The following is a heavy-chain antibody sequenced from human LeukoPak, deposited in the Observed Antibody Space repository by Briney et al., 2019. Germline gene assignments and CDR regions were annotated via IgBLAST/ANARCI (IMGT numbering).Heavy chain of an antibody. D-gene: IGHD3-10*01. CDR2: INHSGST. J-gene: IGHJ6*04. CDR3: ARGSRSTYYYGSGSPQGYYYGMDV. Sequence: PSETLSLTCAVYGGSFSGYYWSWIRQPPGKGLEWIGEINHSGSTNYNPSLKSRVTISVDTSKSQFSLKLSSVTAADTAVYYCARGSRSTYYYGSGSPQGYYYGMDVWGKGTTVTVSS. CDR1: GGSFSGYY. V-gene: IGHV4-34*01.